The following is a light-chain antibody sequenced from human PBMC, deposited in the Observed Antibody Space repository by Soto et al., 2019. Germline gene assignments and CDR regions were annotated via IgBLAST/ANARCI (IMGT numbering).Light chain of an antibody. V-gene: IGKV1-27*01. J-gene: IGKJ1*01. Sequence: DIQMTQSPSSLSASVGDRVTITCRASQGISNYLAWYQQKPGKVPKLLIYAASTLQSGVPSRFSGRGSGTDFNLTISSLQPEDVATYYCQKYNSAPWTFGQGNKVEIK. CDR1: QGISNY. CDR3: QKYNSAPWT. CDR2: AAS.